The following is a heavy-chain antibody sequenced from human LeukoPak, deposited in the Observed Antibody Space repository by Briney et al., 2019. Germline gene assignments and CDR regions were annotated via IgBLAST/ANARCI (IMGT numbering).Heavy chain of an antibody. V-gene: IGHV1-2*02. D-gene: IGHD3-3*01. CDR2: INPNSGGT. CDR1: GYTFTSYY. Sequence: ASVKVSCKASGYTFTSYYMHWVRQAPGQGLEWMGWINPNSGGTNYAQKFQGRVTMTRDTSISTAYMELSRLRSDDTAVYYCARGGRDYDFWSGYYNVVYYYGMDIWGQGTTVTVSS. CDR3: ARGGRDYDFWSGYYNVVYYYGMDI. J-gene: IGHJ6*02.